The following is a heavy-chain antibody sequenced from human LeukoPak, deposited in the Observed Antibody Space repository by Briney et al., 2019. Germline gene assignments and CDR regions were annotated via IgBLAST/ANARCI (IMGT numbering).Heavy chain of an antibody. V-gene: IGHV3-7*01. CDR2: IKQDGSEK. CDR3: ARTDLEWSFFDY. J-gene: IGHJ4*02. CDR1: GFTFSNYW. Sequence: GGSLRLSCAASGFTFSNYWMSWVRQAPGKGLEWVANIKQDGSEKYYVDSVKGRFTISRDNAKNSLYLQMNSLRAEDTAVYYCARTDLEWSFFDYWGQGTLVTVSS. D-gene: IGHD3-3*01.